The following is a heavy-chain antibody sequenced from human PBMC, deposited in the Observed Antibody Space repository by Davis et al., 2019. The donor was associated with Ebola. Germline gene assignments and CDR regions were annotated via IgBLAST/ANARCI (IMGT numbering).Heavy chain of an antibody. V-gene: IGHV4-39*07. Sequence: MPSETLSLTCTVSGGSISSSSYYWGWIRQPPGKGLEWIGEINHSGSTNYNPSLKSRVTISVDTSKNQFSLKLSSVTAADTAVYYCARGKYSGYDQNYYYYYGMDVWGQGTRVTVSS. J-gene: IGHJ6*02. CDR2: INHSGST. D-gene: IGHD5-12*01. CDR3: ARGKYSGYDQNYYYYYGMDV. CDR1: GGSISSSSYY.